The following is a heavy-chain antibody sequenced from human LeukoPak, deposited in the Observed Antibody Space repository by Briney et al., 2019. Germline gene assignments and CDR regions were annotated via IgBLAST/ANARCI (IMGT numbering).Heavy chain of an antibody. Sequence: SETLSLTCTVSGGSISSYYWSWIRQPPGKGLEWIGYIYYSGSTNYNPSLKSRVTISVDTSKNQFSLKLSSVTAADTAVYYCARGALGYYDSSGYYTDWGQGTLVTVSS. CDR3: ARGALGYYDSSGYYTD. CDR2: IYYSGST. D-gene: IGHD3-22*01. CDR1: GGSISSYY. V-gene: IGHV4-59*01. J-gene: IGHJ4*02.